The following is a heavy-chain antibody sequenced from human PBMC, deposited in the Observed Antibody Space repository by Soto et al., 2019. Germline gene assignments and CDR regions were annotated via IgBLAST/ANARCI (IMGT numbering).Heavy chain of an antibody. J-gene: IGHJ4*02. Sequence: GGSLRLSCAASGFTFSSYAMSWVRQAPGKGLEWVSAISGSGGSTYYADSVKGRFTISRDNSENTPYLQMNSLRAEDTALYYCATSNGYDSSGYYDWGQGTLVTVSS. CDR2: ISGSGGST. CDR1: GFTFSSYA. V-gene: IGHV3-23*01. D-gene: IGHD3-22*01. CDR3: ATSNGYDSSGYYD.